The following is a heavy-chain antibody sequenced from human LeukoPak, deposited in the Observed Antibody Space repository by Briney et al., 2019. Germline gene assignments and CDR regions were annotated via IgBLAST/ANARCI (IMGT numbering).Heavy chain of an antibody. CDR2: ISAYNGNK. J-gene: IGHJ4*02. CDR3: ARGSSSWSFFDY. Sequence: ASVKVSCKASGYTFTSDGISWVRQAPGQGLEWMGWISAYNGNKNYAQKLQGRVTMTTDTSTSTAYMELRSLRSDDTAVYYCARGSSSWSFFDYWGQGTLVTVSS. D-gene: IGHD6-13*01. V-gene: IGHV1-18*01. CDR1: GYTFTSDG.